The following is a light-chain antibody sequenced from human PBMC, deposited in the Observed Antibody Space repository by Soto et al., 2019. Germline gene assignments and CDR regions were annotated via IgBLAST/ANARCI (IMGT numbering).Light chain of an antibody. CDR2: GAN. CDR3: QQYSNWPPYT. J-gene: IGKJ2*01. Sequence: EIILTQSPATLAVSPGESATLSCRASQSVSDRLAWYQQKAGQPPRLLIYGANTRTTDIPARFSGSGSGTEFTLTISSLQSEDFAVYYCQQYSNWPPYTFGQGTKLEI. CDR1: QSVSDR. V-gene: IGKV3-15*01.